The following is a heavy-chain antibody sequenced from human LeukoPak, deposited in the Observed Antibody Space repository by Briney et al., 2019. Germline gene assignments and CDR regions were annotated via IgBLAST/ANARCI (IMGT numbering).Heavy chain of an antibody. Sequence: PSETLSLTCAVYGGSFSGYYWSWIRQPPGKGLEWIGEINHSGSTNYNPSLKSRVTISVDTSKNQFSLKLSSVTAADTAVYYCARGMISGWYPSLTSFDYWGQGTLVTVSS. CDR2: INHSGST. V-gene: IGHV4-34*01. D-gene: IGHD6-19*01. J-gene: IGHJ4*02. CDR1: GGSFSGYY. CDR3: ARGMISGWYPSLTSFDY.